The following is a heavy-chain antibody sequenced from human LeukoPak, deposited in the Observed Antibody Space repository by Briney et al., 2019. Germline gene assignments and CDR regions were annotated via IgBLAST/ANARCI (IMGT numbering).Heavy chain of an antibody. Sequence: PGGSLRLSCAASGFTFEASAMSWVRQAPGKGLEWVAVITGGGESTYYADSVKGRFTISRDNSKKTLFLQVNSLRAEDTAVYFCAKNIRDQFLCGFNYWGQGIVVTVSS. CDR2: ITGGGEST. J-gene: IGHJ4*02. CDR1: GFTFEASA. D-gene: IGHD2-2*01. CDR3: AKNIRDQFLCGFNY. V-gene: IGHV3-23*01.